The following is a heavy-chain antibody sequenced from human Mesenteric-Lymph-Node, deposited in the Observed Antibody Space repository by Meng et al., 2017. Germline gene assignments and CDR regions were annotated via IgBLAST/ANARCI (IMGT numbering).Heavy chain of an antibody. CDR1: GGSISSTTYY. CDR2: IYTSGST. J-gene: IGHJ5*02. CDR3: ARGGRLWFGGSRPVTNWFDP. D-gene: IGHD3-10*01. Sequence: GSLRLSCRVSGGSISSTTYYWGWIRQPPGKGLEWIGRIYTSGSTNYNPSLKSRVTMSVDTSKNQFSLMLSSVTAADTAVYYCARGGRLWFGGSRPVTNWFDPWGQGTLVTVSS. V-gene: IGHV4-39*07.